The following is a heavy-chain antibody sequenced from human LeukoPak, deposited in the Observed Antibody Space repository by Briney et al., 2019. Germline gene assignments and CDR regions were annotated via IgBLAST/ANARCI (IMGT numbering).Heavy chain of an antibody. Sequence: KASETLSLTCSVSGGSISHYYWSWIRQPAGKGLEWIGRIYTSGSTNYNPSLKSRVTMSVDTSKNQFSLKLSSVTAADTAVYYCARANYGSALQWFDPWGQGTLVTVSS. V-gene: IGHV4-4*07. CDR1: GGSISHYY. D-gene: IGHD3-10*01. CDR2: IYTSGST. J-gene: IGHJ5*02. CDR3: ARANYGSALQWFDP.